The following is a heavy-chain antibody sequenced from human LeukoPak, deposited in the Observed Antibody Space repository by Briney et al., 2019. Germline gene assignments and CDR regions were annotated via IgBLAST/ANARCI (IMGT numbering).Heavy chain of an antibody. V-gene: IGHV3-21*01. CDR1: GFTFSSYS. CDR3: AREGVYYYGSGSFYFDY. D-gene: IGHD3-10*01. Sequence: PGGSLRLSCAASGFTFSSYSMNWVRQAPGKGLEWVSSISSSSSYIYYADSVKGRFTISRDNAKNSLYLRMNSLRAEDTAVYYCAREGVYYYGSGSFYFDYWGQGTLVTVSS. J-gene: IGHJ4*02. CDR2: ISSSSSYI.